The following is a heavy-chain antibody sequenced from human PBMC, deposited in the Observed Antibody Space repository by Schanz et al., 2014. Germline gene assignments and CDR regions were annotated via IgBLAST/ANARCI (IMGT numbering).Heavy chain of an antibody. D-gene: IGHD4-17*01. J-gene: IGHJ6*02. Sequence: QVQLVQSGADVKKPGASVKVSCKASGYTFTGYYMHWVRQAPGQGFEWMGIINPSGGSTTYAQKFQGRVTMTSDTSTSTVYMELSSLRSEDTAVYYCARNYGGHSEESDRYGMDVWGQGTTVTVSS. CDR1: GYTFTGYY. CDR2: INPSGGST. CDR3: ARNYGGHSEESDRYGMDV. V-gene: IGHV1-46*01.